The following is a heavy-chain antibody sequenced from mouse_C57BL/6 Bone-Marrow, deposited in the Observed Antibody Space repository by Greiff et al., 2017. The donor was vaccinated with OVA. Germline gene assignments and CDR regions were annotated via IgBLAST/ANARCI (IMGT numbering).Heavy chain of an antibody. CDR2: ILPGSGST. D-gene: IGHD1-1*01. J-gene: IGHJ3*01. V-gene: IGHV1-9*01. CDR3: ARDLLRRSAWLDY. CDR1: GYTFTGYW. Sequence: VQLVESGAELMKPGASVKLSCKATGYTFTGYWIEWVKQRPGHGLEWIGEILPGSGSTNYNEKFKGTAPFTVDTSSNTAYMQRSSLTTEDAAIYYCARDLLRRSAWLDYWGQGTLVTVSA.